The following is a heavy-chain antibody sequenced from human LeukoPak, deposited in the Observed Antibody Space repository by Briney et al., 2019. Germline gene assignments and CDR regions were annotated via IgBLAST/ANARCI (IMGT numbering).Heavy chain of an antibody. CDR3: VRGRGDSSGYYYVSDDY. J-gene: IGHJ4*02. D-gene: IGHD3-22*01. V-gene: IGHV1-2*02. CDR2: INPNSGGT. Sequence: ASVKVSCKASGYTFTGHYMHWVRQAPGQGLEWMGWINPNSGGTNYAQKFQGRVTMTRDTSISTAYMELSRLRSDDTAVYYCVRGRGDSSGYYYVSDDYWGQGTLVTV. CDR1: GYTFTGHY.